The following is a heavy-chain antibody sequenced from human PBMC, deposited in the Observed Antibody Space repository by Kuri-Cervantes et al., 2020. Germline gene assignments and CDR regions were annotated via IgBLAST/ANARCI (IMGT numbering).Heavy chain of an antibody. J-gene: IGHJ6*02. V-gene: IGHV3-15*01. CDR3: AKRGDSVDLSTSYDMDV. D-gene: IGHD3-9*01. CDR1: GFAFSNAW. CDR2: IKSKTDGGTT. Sequence: GESLKISCAASGFAFSNAWMSWVRQAPGKGLEWVGRIKSKTDGGTTDYAAPVKGRFTMSGDNSKNTIYLQMNRLRPEDTAVYYCAKRGDSVDLSTSYDMDVWGQGTTVTVSS.